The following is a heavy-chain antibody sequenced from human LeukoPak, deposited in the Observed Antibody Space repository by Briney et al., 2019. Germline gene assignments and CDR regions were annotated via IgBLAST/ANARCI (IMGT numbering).Heavy chain of an antibody. CDR1: GGSMSSYY. Sequence: SETLSLTCTVSGGSMSSYYWSWIRQPPGKGLEWIGYIYYSGSTNYNPSLKSRVTISVDTSKNQFSLKLSSVTAADTAVYYCARGPLLRGSGSYFYFDYWGQGTLVTVSS. CDR2: IYYSGST. D-gene: IGHD3-10*01. CDR3: ARGPLLRGSGSYFYFDY. J-gene: IGHJ4*02. V-gene: IGHV4-59*01.